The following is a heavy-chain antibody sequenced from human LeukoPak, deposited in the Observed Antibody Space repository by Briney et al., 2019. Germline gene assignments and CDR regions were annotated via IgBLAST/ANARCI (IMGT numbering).Heavy chain of an antibody. Sequence: GGSLRLSCAASGFTFSSYWMNWVRQAPGKGLVWVSRIASDGNSTTYADSVKGRFSISRNNAKNTLYLQMNSLRVEDTAVYYCARGRPHGNDYWGQGTLVTVSS. CDR3: ARGRPHGNDY. V-gene: IGHV3-74*01. CDR1: GFTFSSYW. D-gene: IGHD4-23*01. CDR2: IASDGNST. J-gene: IGHJ4*02.